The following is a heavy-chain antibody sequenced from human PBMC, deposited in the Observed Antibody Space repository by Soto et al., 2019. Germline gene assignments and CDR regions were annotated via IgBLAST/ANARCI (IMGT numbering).Heavy chain of an antibody. Sequence: PSETLSLTCTVSGGSMRTYYWGWIRQPAGKPLEWIGRIYPSGTTNYNPSLKSRVTLSLDTSKNQFSLNLSSVTAAETAVYYCERAGESGFGMDVWGQGTTVTVSS. D-gene: IGHD3-3*01. CDR3: ERAGESGFGMDV. J-gene: IGHJ6*02. V-gene: IGHV4-4*07. CDR2: IYPSGTT. CDR1: GGSMRTYY.